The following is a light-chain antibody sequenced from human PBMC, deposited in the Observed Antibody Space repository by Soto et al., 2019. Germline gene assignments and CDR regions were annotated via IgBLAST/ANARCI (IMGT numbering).Light chain of an antibody. J-gene: IGLJ2*01. Sequence: QSVLTQPASVSGSPGQSITISCTGTSSDVGSDNLVSWYQQHRGKAPKLMIYEGSKRPSGVSNRFSRSKSGNTASLTISGLQGEDEAHYYCCSYAGSSTAIFGGGTKVTVL. V-gene: IGLV2-23*01. CDR2: EGS. CDR1: SSDVGSDNL. CDR3: CSYAGSSTAI.